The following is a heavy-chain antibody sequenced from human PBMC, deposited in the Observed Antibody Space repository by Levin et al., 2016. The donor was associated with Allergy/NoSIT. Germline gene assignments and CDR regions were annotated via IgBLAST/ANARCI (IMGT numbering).Heavy chain of an antibody. D-gene: IGHD3-16*01. J-gene: IGHJ3*02. CDR1: GFSVSSNY. CDR2: LYSGGTT. CDR3: ARECLGDCTNAFDI. V-gene: IGHV3-53*01. Sequence: GGSLRLSCEASGFSVSSNYMNWVRQAPGKGLEWVSVLYSGGTTYYADSVKGRFTISRDSSKNTLFLQMHSLRAEDTAVYYCARECLGDCTNAFDIWGLGTMVTVSS.